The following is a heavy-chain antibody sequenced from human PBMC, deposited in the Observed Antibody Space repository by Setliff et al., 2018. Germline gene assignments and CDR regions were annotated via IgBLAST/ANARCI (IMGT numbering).Heavy chain of an antibody. Sequence: PGGSLRLSCAASGFDFKTHWMDWVRQAPGKGLEWVSAISGSGGSTYYADSVKGRFTISRDNSKNTLYLQMNSLRAEDTAVYYCAKNHDSSGYYSYFRHWGQGTLVTVSS. CDR3: AKNHDSSGYYSYFRH. D-gene: IGHD3-22*01. V-gene: IGHV3-23*01. CDR2: ISGSGGST. J-gene: IGHJ1*01. CDR1: GFDFKTHW.